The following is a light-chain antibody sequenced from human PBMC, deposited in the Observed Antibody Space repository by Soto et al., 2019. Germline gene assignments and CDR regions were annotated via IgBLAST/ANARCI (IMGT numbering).Light chain of an antibody. Sequence: QSVLTQPASVSGSPGQSITISCTGTSSDVCNYNYVSWYQQHPAKAPKLMIYEVSKRPSGVPDRFSGSKSGNTASLTVSGLQAEDEADYYCSSYAGSNNVFGTGTKVSVL. CDR2: EVS. CDR3: SSYAGSNNV. V-gene: IGLV2-8*01. CDR1: SSDVCNYNY. J-gene: IGLJ1*01.